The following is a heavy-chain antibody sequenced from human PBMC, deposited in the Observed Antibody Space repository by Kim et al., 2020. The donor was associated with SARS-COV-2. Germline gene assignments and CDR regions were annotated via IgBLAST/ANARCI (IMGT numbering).Heavy chain of an antibody. V-gene: IGHV3-21*01. CDR2: ISSSSSYI. CDR1: GFTFSSYS. D-gene: IGHD1-26*01. CDR3: ARVDPDSLEEPFDY. J-gene: IGHJ4*02. Sequence: GGSLRLSCAASGFTFSSYSMNWVRQAPGKGLEWVSSISSSSSYIYYADSVKGRFTISRDNAKNSLYLQMNSLRAEDTAVYYCARVDPDSLEEPFDYWGQGTLVTVSS.